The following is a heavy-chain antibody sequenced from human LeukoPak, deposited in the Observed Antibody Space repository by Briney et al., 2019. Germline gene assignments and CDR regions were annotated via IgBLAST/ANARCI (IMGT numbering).Heavy chain of an antibody. CDR3: ARISGWRGKNFDY. V-gene: IGHV3-7*01. CDR1: GFTFSSYW. Sequence: GGSLRLSCAASGFTFSSYWMSWVRQAPGKALEWVANIKQDGSEKYYVDSVKGRFTISRDNAKNSLYLQMNSLRAEDTAVYYCARISGWRGKNFDYWGQGTLVTVSS. D-gene: IGHD6-19*01. CDR2: IKQDGSEK. J-gene: IGHJ4*02.